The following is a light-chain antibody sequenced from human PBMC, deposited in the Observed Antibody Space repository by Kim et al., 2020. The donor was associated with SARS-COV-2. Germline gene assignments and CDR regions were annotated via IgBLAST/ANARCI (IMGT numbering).Light chain of an antibody. CDR1: QSVSSNH. Sequence: EIVLTQSPGTLSLSPGERATLSCRASQSVSSNHLAWYQQRLGQAPRLLVYGTSNRATGIPDRFSGSGSGTDFTLTVSRPEPEDSAVYYCQHYGTSPPITFGQGTRLEIK. J-gene: IGKJ5*01. CDR3: QHYGTSPPIT. CDR2: GTS. V-gene: IGKV3-20*01.